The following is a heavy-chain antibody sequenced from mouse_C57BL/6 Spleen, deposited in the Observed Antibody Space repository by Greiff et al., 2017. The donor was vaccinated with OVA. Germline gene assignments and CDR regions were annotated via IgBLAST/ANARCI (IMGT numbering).Heavy chain of an antibody. CDR1: GYTFTDYN. J-gene: IGHJ3*01. CDR3: ARSGRDARGFAY. D-gene: IGHD3-1*01. CDR2: INPNNGGT. Sequence: EVKVVESGPELVKPGASVKIPCKASGYTFTDYNMDWVKQSHGKSLEWIGDINPNNGGTIYNQKFKGKATLTVDKSSSTAYMELRSLTSEDTAVYYCARSGRDARGFAYWGQGTLVTVSA. V-gene: IGHV1-18*01.